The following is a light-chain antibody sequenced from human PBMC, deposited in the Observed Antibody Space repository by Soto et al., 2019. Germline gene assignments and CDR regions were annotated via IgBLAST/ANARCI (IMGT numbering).Light chain of an antibody. Sequence: EVVLTQSPGTLSLSPGERATLSCRASQSVSSYLAWYQQKPGQAPRLLIYDASNRATGIPAMFSGSGSRTDFTLTISSLEPEDFAVYYCQQRSNWLITFGQGTRLEI. V-gene: IGKV3-11*01. CDR2: DAS. CDR3: QQRSNWLIT. CDR1: QSVSSY. J-gene: IGKJ5*01.